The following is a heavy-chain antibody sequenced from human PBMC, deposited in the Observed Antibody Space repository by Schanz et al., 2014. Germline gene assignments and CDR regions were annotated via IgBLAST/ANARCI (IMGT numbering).Heavy chain of an antibody. CDR3: ARDRGYCSGGSCLTFDY. Sequence: VQLVESGGGLVQPGRSLRLSCVASGFTFSSYGMHWVRQAPGKGLEWVAVIWYDENNKYYADSVKGRFTMSRDNSKNTLYLQMNTLRAEDTAVYYCARDRGYCSGGSCLTFDYWGQGTLVTVSS. V-gene: IGHV3-33*01. CDR1: GFTFSSYG. CDR2: IWYDENNK. J-gene: IGHJ4*02. D-gene: IGHD2-15*01.